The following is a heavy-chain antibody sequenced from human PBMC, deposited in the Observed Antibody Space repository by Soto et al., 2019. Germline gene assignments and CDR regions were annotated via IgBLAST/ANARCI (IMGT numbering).Heavy chain of an antibody. J-gene: IGHJ6*02. CDR2: INHSGSS. V-gene: IGHV4-34*01. CDR3: ARGEITLLGGMDV. D-gene: IGHD3-10*01. CDR1: GGSFRGSY. Sequence: SETLSLTCTVSGGSFRGSYWGWVRQPPGKGLEWIGEINHSGSSNYHPSLQSRVTISVATSKNQFSLTVNSVTPADTAVYYCARGEITLLGGMDVWGQGTTVTVSS.